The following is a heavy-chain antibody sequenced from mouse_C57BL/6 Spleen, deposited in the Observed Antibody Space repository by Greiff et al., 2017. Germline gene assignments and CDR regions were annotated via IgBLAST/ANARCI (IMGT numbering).Heavy chain of an antibody. CDR1: GYTFTSYG. CDR2: IYPRSGNT. CDR3: ARSTEQFYAMDY. J-gene: IGHJ4*01. Sequence: VQLVESGAELARPGASVKLSCKASGYTFTSYGISWVKQRTGQGLEWIGEIYPRSGNTYYNEKFKGKATLTADKSSSTAYMELRSLTSEDSAVYFCARSTEQFYAMDYWGQGTSVTVSS. D-gene: IGHD3-2*01. V-gene: IGHV1-81*01.